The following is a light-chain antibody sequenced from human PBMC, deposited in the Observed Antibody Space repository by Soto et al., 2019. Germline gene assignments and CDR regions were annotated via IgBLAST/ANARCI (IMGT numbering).Light chain of an antibody. V-gene: IGLV2-14*03. J-gene: IGLJ2*01. CDR1: SSDVDVYTS. CDR3: SSYTGTNKEF. CDR2: DVS. Sequence: QPASVSGSPGQSITISCTGTSSDVDVYTSVSWYQQHPGKAPKLMIYDVSTRPSGVSDRFSGSKSGNTASLTISGLQADDEADYYCSSYTGTNKEFFGGGTKLTVL.